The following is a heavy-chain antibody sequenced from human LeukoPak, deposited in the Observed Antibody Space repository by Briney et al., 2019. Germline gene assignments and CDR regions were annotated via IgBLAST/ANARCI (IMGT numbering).Heavy chain of an antibody. V-gene: IGHV1-2*02. CDR1: GYTFTGYY. J-gene: IGHJ4*02. Sequence: ASVKVSCKASGYTFTGYYMHWVRQAPGQGLEWMGWINPNSDGTNYAQKFQGRVTMTRDTSISTAYMELSRLRSDDTAVYYCARNYYGSGSHAEDYWGQGTLVTVSS. CDR3: ARNYYGSGSHAEDY. CDR2: INPNSDGT. D-gene: IGHD3-10*01.